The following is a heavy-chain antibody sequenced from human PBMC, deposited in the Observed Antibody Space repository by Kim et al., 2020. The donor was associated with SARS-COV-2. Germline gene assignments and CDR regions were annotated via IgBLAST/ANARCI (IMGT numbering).Heavy chain of an antibody. D-gene: IGHD6-13*01. V-gene: IGHV3-23*01. CDR1: GFTFSSYA. J-gene: IGHJ4*01. Sequence: GGSLRLSCAASGFTFSSYAMTWVRQAPGKGLECVSAISGSGYNTYYADSVRGRFTISRDSSQNTVFLQVTSLRDDDTAVYYCAKDRAAAAGTGQFDYWG. CDR2: ISGSGYNT. CDR3: AKDRAAAAGTGQFDY.